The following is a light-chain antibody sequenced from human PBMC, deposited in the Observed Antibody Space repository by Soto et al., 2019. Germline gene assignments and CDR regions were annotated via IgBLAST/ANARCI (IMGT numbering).Light chain of an antibody. CDR2: DTS. J-gene: IGKJ4*01. CDR1: QSVINY. V-gene: IGKV3-11*01. CDR3: QQRANWPLT. Sequence: EIVLTQSPATLSLSPGERATLSCRASQSVINYLAWYQQKPGQAPRLLIYDTSNRATGIPARFSGSGSGTDFNLIISSLEPEDFAVYYCQQRANWPLTFGGGTKVEIK.